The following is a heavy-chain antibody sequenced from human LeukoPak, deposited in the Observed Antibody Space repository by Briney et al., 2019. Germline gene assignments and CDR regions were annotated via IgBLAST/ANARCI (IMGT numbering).Heavy chain of an antibody. CDR3: ASSPDYGDFGWFDP. V-gene: IGHV4-59*01. CDR2: IYYSGST. Sequence: SETLSLTCTVSGGSISSYYWSWIRRPPGKGLEWIGYIYYSGSTNYNPSLKSRVTISVDTSKNQFSLKLSSVTAADTAVYYCASSPDYGDFGWFDPWGQGTLVTVSS. CDR1: GGSISSYY. D-gene: IGHD4-17*01. J-gene: IGHJ5*02.